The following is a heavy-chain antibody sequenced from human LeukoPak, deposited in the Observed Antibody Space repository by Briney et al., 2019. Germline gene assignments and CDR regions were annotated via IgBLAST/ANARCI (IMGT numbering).Heavy chain of an antibody. J-gene: IGHJ4*02. CDR1: GGSISSYY. CDR3: ARHALGIHPYYFDY. D-gene: IGHD7-27*01. V-gene: IGHV4-59*08. CDR2: IYYSGST. Sequence: SETLSLTCTVSGGSISSYYWSWIRQPPGKGLEWIGYIYYSGSTNYNPSLKSRVTISVDTSKNQFSLKLSSVTAADTAVYYCARHALGIHPYYFDYWGQGTPVTVSS.